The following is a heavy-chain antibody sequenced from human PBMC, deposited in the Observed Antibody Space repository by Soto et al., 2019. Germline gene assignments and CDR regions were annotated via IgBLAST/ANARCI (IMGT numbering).Heavy chain of an antibody. D-gene: IGHD3-22*01. CDR3: ARGPFFSSDSSGLPPS. Sequence: PSETLSLTCTVSGGSISSGDHYWCWVRQPPGEGLEWVGYIYDSGNTYYNPSLKSRATISVDTSKNQFSLELTSVTAADTAVYYCARGPFFSSDSSGLPPSWGQGTPVTVSS. J-gene: IGHJ1*01. CDR1: GGSISSGDHY. V-gene: IGHV4-30-4*01. CDR2: IYDSGNT.